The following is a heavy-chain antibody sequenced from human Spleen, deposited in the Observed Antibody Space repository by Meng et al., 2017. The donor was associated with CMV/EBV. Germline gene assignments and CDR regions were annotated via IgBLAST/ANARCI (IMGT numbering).Heavy chain of an antibody. CDR2: INPNSGGT. CDR1: GYTFTGYY. Sequence: ASVKVSCKASGYTFTGYYMHWVRQAPGQGLEWMGWINPNSGGTNYAQKFQGRVTMTRDTSISTAYMELSRLRSDDAAVYYCARGGITMIVTPGDAFDIWGQGTMVTVSS. J-gene: IGHJ3*02. D-gene: IGHD3-22*01. CDR3: ARGGITMIVTPGDAFDI. V-gene: IGHV1-2*02.